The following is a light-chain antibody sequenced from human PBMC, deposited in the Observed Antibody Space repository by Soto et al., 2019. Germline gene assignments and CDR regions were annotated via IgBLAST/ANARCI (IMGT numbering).Light chain of an antibody. J-gene: IGKJ1*01. CDR3: LHDYNYPWT. Sequence: AIQMTQSPSSLSASVGDRVTITCRASQGIRNDLGWYQQKPGKAPKLLIYAASSLQSGVPSKFSGSGSGTDFTLTISRLQPEDFATYYCLHDYNYPWTFGQGTKVDIK. V-gene: IGKV1-6*01. CDR1: QGIRND. CDR2: AAS.